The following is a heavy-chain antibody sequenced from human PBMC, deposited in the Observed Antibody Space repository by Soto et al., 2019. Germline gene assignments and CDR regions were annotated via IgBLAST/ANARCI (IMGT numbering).Heavy chain of an antibody. D-gene: IGHD6-13*01. V-gene: IGHV1-3*05. CDR1: GYTFTTYA. CDR3: ARDGATAGTPRNWFDP. CDR2: IVAGNGDT. Sequence: QVQLVQSGAEEKKPGASVKVSCKTSGYTFTTYAVHWVRQAPGQRLEWMGGIVAGNGDTRYSEKFQGRVSITRDTSATTAYMERSSLRSEDTAVYYCARDGATAGTPRNWFDPWGQGTLVTVSS. J-gene: IGHJ5*02.